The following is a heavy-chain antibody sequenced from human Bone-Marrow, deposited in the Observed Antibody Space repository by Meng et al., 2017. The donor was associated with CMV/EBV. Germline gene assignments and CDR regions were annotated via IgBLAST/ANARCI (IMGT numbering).Heavy chain of an antibody. D-gene: IGHD6-19*01. CDR1: GFTFSSYE. J-gene: IGHJ6*02. V-gene: IGHV3-48*03. CDR2: ISSSGSTI. Sequence: GESLKISCSASGFTFSSYEMNWVRQAPGKGLEWVSYISSSGSTIYYADSVKGRFTISRDNAKNSLYLQMNSLRAEDTAVYYCARAWYSSGWWGLDVWGQRTTVTVSS. CDR3: ARAWYSSGWWGLDV.